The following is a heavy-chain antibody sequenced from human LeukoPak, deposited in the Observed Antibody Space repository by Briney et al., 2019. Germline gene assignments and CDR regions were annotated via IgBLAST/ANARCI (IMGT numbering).Heavy chain of an antibody. CDR1: GYTFTSYY. V-gene: IGHV1-46*01. Sequence: ASVKVSCKASGYTFTSYYMHWVRQAPGQGLEWMGIINLSGGSTRYAQGFQGRITMTRDTSTSTVYMELSSLRSEDTAVYYCARGDCGSTSCYYFDYWGQGTLVTVSS. J-gene: IGHJ4*02. CDR3: ARGDCGSTSCYYFDY. D-gene: IGHD2-2*01. CDR2: INLSGGST.